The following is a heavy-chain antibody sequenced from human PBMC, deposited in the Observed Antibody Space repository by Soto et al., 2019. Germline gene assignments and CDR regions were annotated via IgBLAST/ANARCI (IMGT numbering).Heavy chain of an antibody. Sequence: PGGSLRLSCAASGFTFSSYAMSWVRQAPGKGLEWVSAISGSGGSTYYADSVKGRFTISRDKSKNTLYLQMNSLRAEDTAVYYCAKGRAHYYDSSGYTPFDYWGQGTLVTVSS. CDR3: AKGRAHYYDSSGYTPFDY. D-gene: IGHD3-22*01. CDR1: GFTFSSYA. V-gene: IGHV3-23*01. CDR2: ISGSGGST. J-gene: IGHJ4*02.